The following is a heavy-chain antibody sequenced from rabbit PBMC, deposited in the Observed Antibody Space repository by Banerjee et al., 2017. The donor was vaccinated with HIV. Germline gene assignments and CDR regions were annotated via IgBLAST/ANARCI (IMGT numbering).Heavy chain of an antibody. CDR1: GFSFSNGYV. D-gene: IGHD6-1*01. CDR3: AREGYSYGVGGYTYAAGGSL. CDR2: INTISGNT. Sequence: QEQLEESGGGLVKPEGSLTLTCKASGFSFSNGYVMCWVRQAPGKGLEWIACINTISGNTVYASWAKGRFTISRTSSTTVTLQMTSLTAADTATYFCAREGYSYGVGGYTYAAGGSLWGQGTLVTVS. J-gene: IGHJ4*01. V-gene: IGHV1S45*01.